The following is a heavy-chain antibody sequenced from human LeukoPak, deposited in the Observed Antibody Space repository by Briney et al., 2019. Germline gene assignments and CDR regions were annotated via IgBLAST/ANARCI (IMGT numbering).Heavy chain of an antibody. D-gene: IGHD2-2*01. Sequence: PGGSLRLSCAASGFTFSDYGMHWVRQAPGKWLEWVAFIRNDGSYEYYPDSVKGRFTTSIDNSRNALFLQMNSLRAEDTAVHYCPKGSSPSHNCFNPWREGTLVTVPS. CDR1: GFTFSDYG. V-gene: IGHV3-30*02. CDR3: PKGSSPSHNCFNP. J-gene: IGHJ5*02. CDR2: IRNDGSYE.